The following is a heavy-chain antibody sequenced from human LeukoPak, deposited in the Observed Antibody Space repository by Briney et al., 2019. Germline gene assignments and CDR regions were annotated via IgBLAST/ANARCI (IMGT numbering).Heavy chain of an antibody. CDR3: ARVNDFWSGYYVDYFDY. V-gene: IGHV4-34*01. Sequence: SETLSLTCAVYGGSFSGYYWSWIRQPPGKGLEWIGEINHSGSTNYNPSLKSRVTISVDTSKNQFSLKLSSVTAADTAVYYCARVNDFWSGYYVDYFDYWAREPWSPSPQ. CDR2: INHSGST. CDR1: GGSFSGYY. D-gene: IGHD3-3*01. J-gene: IGHJ4*02.